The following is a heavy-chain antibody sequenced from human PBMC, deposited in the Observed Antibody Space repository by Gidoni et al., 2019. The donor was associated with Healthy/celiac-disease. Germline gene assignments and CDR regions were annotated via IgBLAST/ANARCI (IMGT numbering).Heavy chain of an antibody. J-gene: IGHJ4*02. CDR1: GFTFRSYA. V-gene: IGHV3-30*01. CDR2: ISYDGSNK. Sequence: QVQLVASGGGVVQPGRSLRLSCAAHGFTFRSYAMHGVRQAPGKGLEWVAVISYDGSNKYYAESVKGRFTISRDNSKNTLYLQMNSLRAEDTAVYYCARVVRGYNYHYFDYWGQGTLVTVSS. CDR3: ARVVRGYNYHYFDY. D-gene: IGHD5-12*01.